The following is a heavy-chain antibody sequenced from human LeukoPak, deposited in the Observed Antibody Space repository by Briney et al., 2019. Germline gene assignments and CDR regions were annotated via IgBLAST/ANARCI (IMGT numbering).Heavy chain of an antibody. CDR3: AKDGVAPANAFDI. Sequence: GGSLRLSCAASGFTFSSYGMHWVRQAPGKGLEWVAFIRYDGSDEYYADSVKGRFTISRDNSKNTLYLQMNSLRAEDTAVYYCAKDGVAPANAFDIWGQGTMVTVS. V-gene: IGHV3-30*02. CDR1: GFTFSSYG. CDR2: IRYDGSDE. D-gene: IGHD3-16*01. J-gene: IGHJ3*02.